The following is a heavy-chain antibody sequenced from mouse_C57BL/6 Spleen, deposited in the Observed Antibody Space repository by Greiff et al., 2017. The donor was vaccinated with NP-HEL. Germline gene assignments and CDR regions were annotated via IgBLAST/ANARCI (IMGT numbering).Heavy chain of an antibody. CDR2: IHPSDSDT. Sequence: QVQLQQPGAELVKPGASVKVSCKASGYTFTSYWMHWVKQRPGQGLEWIGRIHPSDSDTNYNQKFKGKATLTVDKSSSTAYMQISSLTSEDSAVYYCSIYSGSICWYFDVWGKGTTVTVSS. J-gene: IGHJ1*03. V-gene: IGHV1-74*01. CDR3: SIYSGSICWYFDV. CDR1: GYTFTSYW. D-gene: IGHD1-1*01.